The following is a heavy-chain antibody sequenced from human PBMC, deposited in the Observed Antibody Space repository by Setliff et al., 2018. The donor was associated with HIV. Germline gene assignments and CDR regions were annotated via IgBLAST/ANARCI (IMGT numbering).Heavy chain of an antibody. CDR2: IYYSGST. CDR1: GGSVGSGSYY. V-gene: IGHV4-61*01. J-gene: IGHJ4*02. CDR3: ARDPPGYGDSKDY. Sequence: PSETLSLTCSVSGGSVGSGSYYWSWIRQSPGKWLEWLGYIYYSGSTTYNPSLRSRVTISIDTSKNQFSLNLRSVTAADTAVYYCARDPPGYGDSKDYWGQGKLVTVSS. D-gene: IGHD4-17*01.